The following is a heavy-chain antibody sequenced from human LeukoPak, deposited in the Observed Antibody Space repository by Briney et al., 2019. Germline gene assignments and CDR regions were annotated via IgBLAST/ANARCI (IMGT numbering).Heavy chain of an antibody. V-gene: IGHV1-46*01. J-gene: IGHJ4*02. Sequence: ASVKVSCKASGYTFTSYYMHWVRQAPGQGLEWMGIINPSGGSTSYAQKFQGRVTRTRDTSTSTVYMELSSLRSEDTAVYYCARDRGLGSGSYYTPFDYWGQGTLVAVSS. CDR2: INPSGGST. D-gene: IGHD3-10*01. CDR1: GYTFTSYY. CDR3: ARDRGLGSGSYYTPFDY.